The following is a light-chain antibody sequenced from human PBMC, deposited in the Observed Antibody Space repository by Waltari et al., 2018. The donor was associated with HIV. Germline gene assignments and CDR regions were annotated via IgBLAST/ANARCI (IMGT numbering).Light chain of an antibody. CDR1: SGGITSSF. Sequence: NFMLTQPHSVSESPGKTVTISCTRNSGGITSSFVQWSQRRPGRSPTTVIYESYFRPSGIPARFSGSIDRSSNSASLTISGLKTEDEADYYCQSYDGSKNWVFGGGTKLTVL. CDR2: ESY. J-gene: IGLJ3*02. CDR3: QSYDGSKNWV. V-gene: IGLV6-57*01.